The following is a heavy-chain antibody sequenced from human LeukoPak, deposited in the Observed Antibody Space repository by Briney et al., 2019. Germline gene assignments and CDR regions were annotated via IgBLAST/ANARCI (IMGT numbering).Heavy chain of an antibody. CDR1: GYRFTSYW. CDR2: IYPGDSGP. J-gene: IGHJ3*01. D-gene: IGHD1-26*01. CDR3: GMSGDRVPLQDDVFDV. V-gene: IGHV5-51*01. Sequence: PGESLKISCKGSGYRFTSYWIGWVRQMPGKGLEWMGIIYPGDSGPTYSPSFQGQVTISVDKSINTAYLQWSSPQASDTAMYYCGMSGDRVPLQDDVFDVWGQGTMVTVST.